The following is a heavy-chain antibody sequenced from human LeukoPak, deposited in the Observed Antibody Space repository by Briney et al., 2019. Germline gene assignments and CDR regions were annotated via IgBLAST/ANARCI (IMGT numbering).Heavy chain of an antibody. J-gene: IGHJ3*02. CDR2: ISSSSSYI. CDR3: ARDREYSNDAFDI. D-gene: IGHD6-6*01. Sequence: GGSLRLSCAASGFTFSTYGMHWVRQAPGKGLEWVSSISSSSSYIYYADSVKGRFTISRDNAKNSLYLQMNSLRAEDTAVYYCARDREYSNDAFDIWGQGTMVTVSS. V-gene: IGHV3-21*01. CDR1: GFTFSTYG.